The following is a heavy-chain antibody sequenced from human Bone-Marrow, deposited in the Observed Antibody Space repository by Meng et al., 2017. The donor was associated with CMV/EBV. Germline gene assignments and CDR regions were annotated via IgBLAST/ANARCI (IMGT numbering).Heavy chain of an antibody. CDR2: IYYSGST. D-gene: IGHD2-2*01. CDR1: GGSISSSSYY. J-gene: IGHJ4*02. CDR3: ARQGSYCSSTSCFDY. V-gene: IGHV4-39*01. Sequence: SETLSLTCTVSGGSISSSSYYWGWIRQPPGKGLEWIGSIYYSGSTYYNPSLKSRVTISVDTSKNQFSLKLSSVTAADTAVYYCARQGSYCSSTSCFDYWVQGTLVTVPS.